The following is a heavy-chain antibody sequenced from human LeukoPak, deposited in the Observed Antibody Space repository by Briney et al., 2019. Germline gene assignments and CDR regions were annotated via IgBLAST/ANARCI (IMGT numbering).Heavy chain of an antibody. CDR3: ARELGIRHYYGSGSPAELQH. CDR2: INPNSGGT. V-gene: IGHV1-2*02. J-gene: IGHJ1*01. Sequence: ASVNVSCKASGYTFTGYYMHWVRQAPGQGLEWMGWINPNSGGTNYAQKFQGRVTMTRDTSISTAYMELSRLRSDDTAVYYCARELGIRHYYGSGSPAELQHWGQGSQLSVSS. D-gene: IGHD3-10*01. CDR1: GYTFTGYY.